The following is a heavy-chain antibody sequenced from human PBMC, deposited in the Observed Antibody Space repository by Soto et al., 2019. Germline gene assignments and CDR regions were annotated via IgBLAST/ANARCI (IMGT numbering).Heavy chain of an antibody. Sequence: SETLSLTCAVSGGSISSSNWWSWVRQPPGKGLEWIGEIYHSGSTNYNPSLKSRVTISVDKSKNQFSLKLSSVAAADTAVYYCARATYDLWSGYYGFGYYYYGMDVWGQGTTVTVSS. CDR2: IYHSGST. CDR3: ARATYDLWSGYYGFGYYYYGMDV. CDR1: GGSISSSNW. V-gene: IGHV4-4*02. J-gene: IGHJ6*02. D-gene: IGHD3-3*01.